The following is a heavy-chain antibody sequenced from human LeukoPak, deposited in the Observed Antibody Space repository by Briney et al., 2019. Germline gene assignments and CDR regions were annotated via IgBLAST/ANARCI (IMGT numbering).Heavy chain of an antibody. J-gene: IGHJ4*02. CDR2: VYYSGST. CDR1: GGSFSGYY. CDR3: ARIHRYCSGGACYVLVN. D-gene: IGHD2-15*01. V-gene: IGHV4-59*01. Sequence: SETLSLTCVVSGGSFSGYYWGWIRQPPGRGLEWIGYVYYSGSTNYNPSFKSRITISVDTSRNQFSLQLSSVTAADTAVYYCARIHRYCSGGACYVLVNWGQGTLVAVSS.